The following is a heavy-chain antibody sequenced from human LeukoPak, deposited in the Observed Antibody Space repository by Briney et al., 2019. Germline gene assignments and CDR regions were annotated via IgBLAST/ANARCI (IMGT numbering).Heavy chain of an antibody. CDR3: ARPLARPMDV. D-gene: IGHD6-6*01. CDR1: GGSFSGYY. J-gene: IGHJ6*02. CDR2: INHSGST. V-gene: IGHV4-34*01. Sequence: SETLSLTCAVYGGSFSGYYWSWIRQPPGKGLEWMGEINHSGSTNYNPSLKSRVTISVDTSKNQFSLKLSSVTAADTAVYYCARPLARPMDVWGQGTTVTVSS.